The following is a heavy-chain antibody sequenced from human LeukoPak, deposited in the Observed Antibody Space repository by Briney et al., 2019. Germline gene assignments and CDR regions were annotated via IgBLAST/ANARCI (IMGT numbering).Heavy chain of an antibody. D-gene: IGHD3-3*01. J-gene: IGHJ4*02. CDR3: ARAYDFWSGFNY. V-gene: IGHV4-59*01. CDR2: IYYSGST. CDR1: GGSISSYY. Sequence: PSETLSLTRTVSGGSISSYYWSWIRQPPGKGLEWIGYIYYSGSTNYNPSLKSRVTISVDTSKNQFSLKLSSVTAADTAVYYCARAYDFWSGFNYWGQGTLVTVSS.